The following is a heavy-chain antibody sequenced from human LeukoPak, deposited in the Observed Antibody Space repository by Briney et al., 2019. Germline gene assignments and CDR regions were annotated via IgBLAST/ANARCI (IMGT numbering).Heavy chain of an antibody. CDR2: INPNSGAT. J-gene: IGHJ5*02. Sequence: ASVKVSCKASGYTFTAYYMHWVRQAPGQGLEWMGWINPNSGATNYARKFQGRVTMTSDTSISTAYMELSRLRSDDTAVYYCARGYCSGGTCYLVENWFDPWGQGTLVTVSS. D-gene: IGHD2-15*01. CDR3: ARGYCSGGTCYLVENWFDP. CDR1: GYTFTAYY. V-gene: IGHV1-2*02.